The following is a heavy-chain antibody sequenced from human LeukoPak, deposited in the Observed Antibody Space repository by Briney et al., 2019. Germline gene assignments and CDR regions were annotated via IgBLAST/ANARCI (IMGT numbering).Heavy chain of an antibody. J-gene: IGHJ4*02. CDR1: GYTFIDYY. Sequence: GASVKVSCKASGYTFIDYYIHWVRQAPGQGLEWIGRINPNIPNTDDTDYAQNFQGRVTMTRDTSISTAFMELSRLTSDDTAVYYCARDLPSTSNWELDYWGQGTLVTVSS. V-gene: IGHV1-2*06. CDR2: INPNIPNTDDT. CDR3: ARDLPSTSNWELDY. D-gene: IGHD7-27*01.